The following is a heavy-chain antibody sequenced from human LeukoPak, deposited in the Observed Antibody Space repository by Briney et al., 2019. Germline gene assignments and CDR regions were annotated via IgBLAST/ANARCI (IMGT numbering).Heavy chain of an antibody. Sequence: ASVKVSCKASGYIFTSYYMYWVRQAPGQGLEWIGIISPSGSSTTYAQKFQGRVTMTRDMSTTTVYMELSSLRSEDTAVYYCATLGGSDGFDIWGQGTLVTVSS. J-gene: IGHJ3*02. CDR2: ISPSGSST. CDR3: ATLGGSDGFDI. CDR1: GYIFTSYY. V-gene: IGHV1-46*01. D-gene: IGHD3-10*01.